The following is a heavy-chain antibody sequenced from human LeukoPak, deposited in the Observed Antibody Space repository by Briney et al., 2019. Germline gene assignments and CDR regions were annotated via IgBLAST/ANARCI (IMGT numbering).Heavy chain of an antibody. CDR1: GFTFSSYA. CDR2: ISGNGGNT. Sequence: GGSLRLSCAASGFTFSSYAMHWVRQAPGKGLEYVSAISGNGGNTFYANSVKGRFTISRDNSKNTLYLQMGSLKPEDMAVYYCATGSPDYDSSGYYSFFDYWGQGTLVTVSS. V-gene: IGHV3-64*01. J-gene: IGHJ4*02. CDR3: ATGSPDYDSSGYYSFFDY. D-gene: IGHD3-22*01.